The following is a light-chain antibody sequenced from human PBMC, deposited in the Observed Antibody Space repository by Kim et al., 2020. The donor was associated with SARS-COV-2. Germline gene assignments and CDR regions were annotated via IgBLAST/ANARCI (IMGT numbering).Light chain of an antibody. CDR3: QQYGGSIT. Sequence: EIVLTQSPGTLSLSPGERATLSCRASQSVSSSYLAWYQQKPGHAPRLLIYGASSRATGIPDRFSGSGSGTDFTLTISRLEPEDFAVYYCQQYGGSITFGQGTRLEIK. CDR1: QSVSSSY. V-gene: IGKV3-20*01. J-gene: IGKJ5*01. CDR2: GAS.